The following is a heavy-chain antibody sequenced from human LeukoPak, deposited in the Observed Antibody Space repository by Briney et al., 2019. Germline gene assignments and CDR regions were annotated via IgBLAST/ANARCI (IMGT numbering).Heavy chain of an antibody. V-gene: IGHV4-39*07. CDR2: VFYTGKT. Sequence: PSETLSLTCTVSGGSLSTSDYFWGWIRQSPVKGLEWIGDVFYTGKTNYNPSLRCRATISIDTSKNQFSLQLNYVTAADSAVYYCARVFDSWGQGTLVTVSS. J-gene: IGHJ4*02. CDR3: ARVFDS. CDR1: GGSLSTSDYF.